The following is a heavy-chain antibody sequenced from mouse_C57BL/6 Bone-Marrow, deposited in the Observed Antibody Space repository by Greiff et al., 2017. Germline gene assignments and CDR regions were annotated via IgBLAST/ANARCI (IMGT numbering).Heavy chain of an antibody. V-gene: IGHV2-4*01. D-gene: IGHD2-4*01. CDR2: IWSGGST. CDR3: AKNYLYDYPFAY. J-gene: IGHJ3*01. Sequence: QVQLKQSGPGLVQPSQRLSITCTVSGFSLTSYGVHWVRQPPGKGLEWLGVIWSGGSTDYNAAFISRLSISKDNSKSQVFFKMNSLQADDTAIYYCAKNYLYDYPFAYWGQGTLVTVSA. CDR1: GFSLTSYG.